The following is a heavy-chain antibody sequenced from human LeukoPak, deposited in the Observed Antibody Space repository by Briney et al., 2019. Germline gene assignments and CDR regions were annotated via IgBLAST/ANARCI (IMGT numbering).Heavy chain of an antibody. CDR2: FDPEDGET. V-gene: IGHV1-24*01. D-gene: IGHD3-22*01. CDR3: ATVSDLYDSSGYYY. Sequence: ASVKVSCKVSGYTLAELSMHWVRQAPGKGLEWMGGFDPEDGETIYAQKFQGRVTMTEDTSTDTAYMELSSLRSEDTAVYYCATVSDLYDSSGYYYWGQGTLVTVSS. J-gene: IGHJ4*02. CDR1: GYTLAELS.